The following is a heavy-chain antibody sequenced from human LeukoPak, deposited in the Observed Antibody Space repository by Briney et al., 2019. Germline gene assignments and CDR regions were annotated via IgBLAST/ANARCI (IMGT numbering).Heavy chain of an antibody. CDR2: IYTSGST. V-gene: IGHV4-4*07. CDR3: ARDRQWLVRWDNWLDP. CDR1: GGSISSYY. Sequence: ASETLSLTCTVSGGSISSYYWSWIRQPAGKGLEWIGRIYTSGSTNYNPSLKSRVTMSVDTSKNQFSLKLSSVTAADTAVYYCARDRQWLVRWDNWLDPWGQGALVTVSS. D-gene: IGHD6-19*01. J-gene: IGHJ5*02.